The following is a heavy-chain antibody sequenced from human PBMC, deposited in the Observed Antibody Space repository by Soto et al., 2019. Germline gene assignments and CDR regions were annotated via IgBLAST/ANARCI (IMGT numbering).Heavy chain of an antibody. J-gene: IGHJ4*02. CDR3: AKPIWFGELLYGLSFDY. V-gene: IGHV3-30*18. D-gene: IGHD3-10*01. CDR2: ISYDGSNK. Sequence: QVQLVESGGGGVKPGRSLRLSVPPPGFTFITYGMNGSGRAQGKGLEGGAVISYDGSNKYYADSVKGRFTISRDNSKNTLYLQMNSLRAEDTAVYYCAKPIWFGELLYGLSFDYWGQGTLVTVSS. CDR1: GFTFITYG.